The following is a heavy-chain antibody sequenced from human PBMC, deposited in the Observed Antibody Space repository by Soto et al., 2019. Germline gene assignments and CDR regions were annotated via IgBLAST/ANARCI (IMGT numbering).Heavy chain of an antibody. CDR3: ASSWQQNGMDV. V-gene: IGHV3-74*01. J-gene: IGHJ6*02. CDR1: GFSFSDFV. D-gene: IGHD6-13*01. CDR2: INSDGSST. Sequence: PGGSLRLSCAASGFSFSDFVMSWARQSPGKGLVWVSRINSDGSSTSYADSVKGRFTISRDNAKNTLYLQMNSLRAEDTAVYYCASSWQQNGMDVWGQGTTVTVSS.